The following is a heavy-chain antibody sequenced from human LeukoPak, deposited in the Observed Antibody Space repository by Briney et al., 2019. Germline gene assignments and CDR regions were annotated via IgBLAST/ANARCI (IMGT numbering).Heavy chain of an antibody. J-gene: IGHJ4*02. Sequence: GGPLRLSCIASGFTFRDYGIHWVRQAPGKGLEWVAVISYDGRSKFYAESEKGRFTISRDNSKNTVYLQMDSLRAEDTAVYFCAKDQGMLTVLGIFDSWGQGARVTVSS. D-gene: IGHD3-16*01. CDR1: GFTFRDYG. CDR3: AKDQGMLTVLGIFDS. V-gene: IGHV3-30*18. CDR2: ISYDGRSK.